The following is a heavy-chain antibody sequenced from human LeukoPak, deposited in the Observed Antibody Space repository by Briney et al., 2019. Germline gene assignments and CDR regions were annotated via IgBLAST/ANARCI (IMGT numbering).Heavy chain of an antibody. CDR2: INPNSGGT. CDR3: AREYSSSWYGRRHYGMDV. CDR1: GYTFTGYY. J-gene: IGHJ6*02. V-gene: IGHV1-2*06. Sequence: ASVKVSCKDSGYTFTGYYMHWVRQAPGQGLEWMGRINPNSGGTNYAQKFQGRVTMTRDTSISTAYMELSRLRSDDTAVYYCAREYSSSWYGRRHYGMDVWGQGTTVTVSS. D-gene: IGHD6-13*01.